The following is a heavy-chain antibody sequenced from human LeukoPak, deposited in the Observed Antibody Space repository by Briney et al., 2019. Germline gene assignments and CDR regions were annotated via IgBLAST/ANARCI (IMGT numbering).Heavy chain of an antibody. V-gene: IGHV1-2*02. Sequence: ASVKVSCKASGYTFTGYYMHWVRQAPGQGLEWMGWINPNSGGTNYAQKLQGRVTMTTDTSTSTAYMELRSLRSDDTAVYYCARGVAGPYYYYYMDVWGRGTTVTVSS. J-gene: IGHJ6*03. CDR2: INPNSGGT. D-gene: IGHD6-19*01. CDR3: ARGVAGPYYYYYMDV. CDR1: GYTFTGYY.